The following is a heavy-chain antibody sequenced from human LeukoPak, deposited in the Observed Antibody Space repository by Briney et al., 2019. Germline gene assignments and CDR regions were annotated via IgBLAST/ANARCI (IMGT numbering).Heavy chain of an antibody. J-gene: IGHJ4*02. CDR3: ARVDGDYAFDY. CDR1: GGTFSSYA. Sequence: SVKVSCKASGGTFSSYAISWVRPAPGQGLEWMGRIIPILGIANYAQKFQGRVTITADKSTSTAYMELSSLRSEDTAVYYCARVDGDYAFDYWGQGTLVTVSS. V-gene: IGHV1-69*04. CDR2: IIPILGIA. D-gene: IGHD4-17*01.